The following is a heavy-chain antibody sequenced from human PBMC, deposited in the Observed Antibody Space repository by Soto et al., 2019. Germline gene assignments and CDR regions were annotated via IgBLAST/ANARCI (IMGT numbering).Heavy chain of an antibody. J-gene: IGHJ3*01. CDR1: GFSVSGNF. Sequence: EVQLVESGGGWVQPGLSLRLSCAVSGFSVSGNFMTWVRQAPGKGLEWVSHLYSSGTPFYADSVRGGFTVSRDIPKNTVFPQMDSLRVEHTAVYYCAIFHYGAFDFWGRGTGVTVSS. V-gene: IGHV3-66*01. D-gene: IGHD4-17*01. CDR3: AIFHYGAFDF. CDR2: LYSSGTP.